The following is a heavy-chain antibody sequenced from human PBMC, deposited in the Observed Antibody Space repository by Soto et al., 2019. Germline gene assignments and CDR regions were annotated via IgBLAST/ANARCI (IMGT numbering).Heavy chain of an antibody. CDR2: INAGNGNT. CDR1: GYTFTSYA. V-gene: IGHV1-3*05. D-gene: IGHD3-22*01. CDR3: ARAIVVVTPPDY. Sequence: QVQLVQSGAEEKKPGASVKVSCKASGYTFTSYAMHWVRQAPGQRLEWMGWINAGNGNTKYSQKFQGRVTITRDTSASKAYMELSSLRSEATAVYYCARAIVVVTPPDYWGQGTLVTVSS. J-gene: IGHJ4*02.